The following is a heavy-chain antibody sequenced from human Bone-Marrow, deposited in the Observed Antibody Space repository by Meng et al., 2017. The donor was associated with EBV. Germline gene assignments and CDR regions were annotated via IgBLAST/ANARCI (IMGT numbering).Heavy chain of an antibody. Sequence: QVQLVQSGAEVKKPGSSVKVSCRTSGGIFRSDAVSWVRQAPGQGLEWMGGLIPMVGAPHYAQKFQGRVTIIADESTSTHSMQLNSLRSEDTAMYYCASESGRGFTPDYWGQGTLVTVSS. CDR3: ASESGRGFTPDY. J-gene: IGHJ4*02. V-gene: IGHV1-69*01. CDR2: LIPMVGAP. CDR1: GGIFRSDA. D-gene: IGHD3-10*01.